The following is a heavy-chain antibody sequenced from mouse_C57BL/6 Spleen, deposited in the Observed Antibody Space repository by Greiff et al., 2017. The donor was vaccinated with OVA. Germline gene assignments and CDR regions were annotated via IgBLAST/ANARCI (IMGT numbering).Heavy chain of an antibody. CDR1: GFTFSDYY. V-gene: IGHV5-16*01. CDR3: ARDGGYGSSYWYFDV. CDR2: INYDGSST. J-gene: IGHJ1*03. Sequence: EVKLMESEGGLVQPGSSMKLSCTASGFTFSDYYMAWVRQVPEKGLEWVANINYDGSSTYYLDSLKSRFIISRDNAKNILYLQMSSLKSEDTATYYCARDGGYGSSYWYFDVWGTGTTVTVSS. D-gene: IGHD1-1*01.